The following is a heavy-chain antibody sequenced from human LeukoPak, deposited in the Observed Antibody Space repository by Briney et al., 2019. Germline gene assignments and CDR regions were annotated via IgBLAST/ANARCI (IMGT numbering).Heavy chain of an antibody. Sequence: SVKVSCKASGGTFSSYAISWVRQAPGQGLEWMGGIIPIFGTANYAQKLQGRVTMTTDTSTSTAYMELRSLRSDDTAVYYCARVLVAYYYYYMDVWGKGTTVTVSS. CDR1: GGTFSSYA. V-gene: IGHV1-69*05. CDR2: IIPIFGTA. J-gene: IGHJ6*03. CDR3: ARVLVAYYYYYMDV. D-gene: IGHD2-15*01.